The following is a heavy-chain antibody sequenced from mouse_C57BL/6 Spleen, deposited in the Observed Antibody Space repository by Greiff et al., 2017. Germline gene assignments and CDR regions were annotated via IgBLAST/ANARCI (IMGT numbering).Heavy chain of an antibody. CDR1: GFNIKDYY. D-gene: IGHD2-1*01. CDR3: ARVGNYGD. V-gene: IGHV14-2*01. Sequence: VQLQQSGAELVKPGASVKLSCTASGFNIKDYYMHWVKQRTEQGLEWIGRIDPEDGETKYAPKFPGKATITADTSSNTAYLQLSSLTSEDTAVYYCARVGNYGDWGQGTLVTVSA. J-gene: IGHJ3*01. CDR2: IDPEDGET.